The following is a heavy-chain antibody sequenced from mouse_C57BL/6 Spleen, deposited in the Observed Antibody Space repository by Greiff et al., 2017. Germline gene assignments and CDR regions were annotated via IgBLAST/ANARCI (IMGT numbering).Heavy chain of an antibody. CDR3: ARLNYGSLYYFDY. CDR1: GYTFTSYG. Sequence: VKLQESGAELARPGASVKLSCKASGYTFTSYGISWVKQRTGQGLEWIGEIYPRSGNTYYNEKFKGKATLTADKSSSTAYMELRSLTSEDSAVYFCARLNYGSLYYFDYWGQGTTLTVSS. CDR2: IYPRSGNT. V-gene: IGHV1-81*01. D-gene: IGHD1-1*01. J-gene: IGHJ2*01.